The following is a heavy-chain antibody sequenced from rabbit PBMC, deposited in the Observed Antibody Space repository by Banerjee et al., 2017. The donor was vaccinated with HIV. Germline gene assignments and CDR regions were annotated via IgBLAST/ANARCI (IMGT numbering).Heavy chain of an antibody. J-gene: IGHJ4*01. CDR3: ARPGYVGYGYATYFNL. V-gene: IGHV1S45*01. CDR1: GFSFSNKYV. D-gene: IGHD6-1*01. CDR2: INTNSGNA. Sequence: QEQLVESGGGLVKPEGSLTLTCTASGFSFSNKYVMCWVRQAPGKGLEWIACINTNSGNAVYASWAKGRFTIYKTSSTTVTLQMTSLTAADTATYFCARPGYVGYGYATYFNLWGQGTLVTVS.